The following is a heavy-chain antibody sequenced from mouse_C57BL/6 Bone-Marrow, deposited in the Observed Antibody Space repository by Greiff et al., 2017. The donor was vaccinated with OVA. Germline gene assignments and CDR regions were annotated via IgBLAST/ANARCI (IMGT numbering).Heavy chain of an antibody. Sequence: QVQLQQPGAELVKPGASVKLSCKASGYTFTSYWMHWVKQRPGQGLEWIGMIHPNSGSTNYNEKFKSKATLTVDKSSSTAYMQLSSLTSEDSAVYYWARGGGNYCYFDYWGQGTTLTVSS. J-gene: IGHJ2*01. CDR3: ARGGGNYCYFDY. CDR2: IHPNSGST. V-gene: IGHV1-64*01. D-gene: IGHD2-1*01. CDR1: GYTFTSYW.